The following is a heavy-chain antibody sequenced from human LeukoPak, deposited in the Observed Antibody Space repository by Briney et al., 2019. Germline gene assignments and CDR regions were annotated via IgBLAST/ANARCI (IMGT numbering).Heavy chain of an antibody. CDR1: GGSIRSYY. Sequence: PSETLSLTCTVSGGSIRSYYWSWIRQPAGKGLEWIGRIYSSGSTKYNPSLKSRVTMSVDTSKNQFSLKLSFVTAADTAVYYCGRDAYYYRSGGFLNYMDVWGKGTTVTVSS. CDR2: IYSSGST. V-gene: IGHV4-4*07. CDR3: GRDAYYYRSGGFLNYMDV. J-gene: IGHJ6*03. D-gene: IGHD3-10*01.